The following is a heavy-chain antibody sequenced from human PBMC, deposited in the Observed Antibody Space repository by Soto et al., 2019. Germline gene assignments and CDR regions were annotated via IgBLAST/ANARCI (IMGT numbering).Heavy chain of an antibody. V-gene: IGHV3-23*01. CDR2: ISGDSGST. J-gene: IGHJ4*02. CDR3: AIPSGLTVTGPDY. D-gene: IGHD6-19*01. CDR1: GFTFSSYA. Sequence: GGSLRLSSAASGFTFSSYAMSWVRQAPGKGLEWVSAISGDSGSTYYAEYGTGRFIISTAKSKNSLYLQMNSMRADDTAVYYCAIPSGLTVTGPDYWGQGTLVTVSS.